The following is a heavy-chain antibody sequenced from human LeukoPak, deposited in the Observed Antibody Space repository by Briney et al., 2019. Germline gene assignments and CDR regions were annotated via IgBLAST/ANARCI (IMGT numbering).Heavy chain of an antibody. D-gene: IGHD4-11*01. CDR1: GFIFSHHG. CDR2: IWSDSTNR. V-gene: IGHV3-33*01. J-gene: IGHJ4*01. CDR3: ARDAQRGFDYSNSLKN. Sequence: GGFLRLSCAASGFIFSHHGMHWVRQAPGKGLEWVAVIWSDSTNRFYADSVKGRFTISGDNSQNTVFLQMNSLRVKDTAIYYCARDAQRGFDYSNSLKNWGHGTLVTVSS.